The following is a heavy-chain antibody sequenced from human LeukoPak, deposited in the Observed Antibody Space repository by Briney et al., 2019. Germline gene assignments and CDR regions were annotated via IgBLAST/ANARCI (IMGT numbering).Heavy chain of an antibody. CDR1: GFTFSNYW. CDR3: ARGWDYGEFDY. D-gene: IGHD4-17*01. V-gene: IGHV3-7*01. CDR2: IKEDGSEK. J-gene: IGHJ4*02. Sequence: PGGSLRLSCAVSGFTFSNYWMSWGRQAPGKGLEWVANIKEDGSEKYYVDSMKGRFTISRDNAANSLFLQMNSLRAEDTAVYYCARGWDYGEFDYWGQGTLVTVSS.